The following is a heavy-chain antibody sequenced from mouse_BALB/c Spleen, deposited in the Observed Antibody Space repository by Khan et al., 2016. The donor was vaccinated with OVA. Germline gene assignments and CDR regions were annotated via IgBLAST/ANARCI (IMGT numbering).Heavy chain of an antibody. CDR1: GFSFSSFG. CDR3: VRYYGKDYAMDY. J-gene: IGHJ4*01. D-gene: IGHD2-1*01. CDR2: ISSGSSTV. V-gene: IGHV5-17*02. Sequence: EVELVASGGGLVQPGGSRKLSCAASGFSFSSFGMHWVRQAPEKGLEWVAYISSGSSTVYYADTVKGRFTISRDNPKNTLFLQMTNLRSEDTAMYSCVRYYGKDYAMDYWGQGTSVTVSS.